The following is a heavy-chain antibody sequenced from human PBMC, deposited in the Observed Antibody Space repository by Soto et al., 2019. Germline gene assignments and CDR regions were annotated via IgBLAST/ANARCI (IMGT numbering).Heavy chain of an antibody. CDR3: ARDGGCSGGSCYNSLGYYYYYGMDV. Sequence: QVQLVESGGGVVQPGRSLRLSCTASGFTFSNYAMHWVRQAPGKGLEWVAVISYDGSNKYYADSVKGRFTISRDNSKNTLYLQMNSLTTEDTAVSYCARDGGCSGGSCYNSLGYYYYYGMDVWGQGTTVTVSS. CDR1: GFTFSNYA. D-gene: IGHD2-15*01. V-gene: IGHV3-30-3*01. CDR2: ISYDGSNK. J-gene: IGHJ6*02.